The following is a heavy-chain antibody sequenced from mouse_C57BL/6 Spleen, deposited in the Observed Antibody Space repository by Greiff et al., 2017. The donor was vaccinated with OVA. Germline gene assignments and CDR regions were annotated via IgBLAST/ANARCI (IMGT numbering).Heavy chain of an antibody. D-gene: IGHD1-1*01. V-gene: IGHV1-18*01. CDR2: INPNNGGT. CDR3: ARSQLREAWFAY. CDR1: GYTFTDYN. J-gene: IGHJ3*01. Sequence: VQLKESGPELVKPGASVKIPCKASGYTFTDYNMDWVKQSHGKSLEWIGDINPNNGGTIYNQKFKGKATLTVDKSSSTAYMELRSLTSEDTAVYYCARSQLREAWFAYWGQGTLVTVSA.